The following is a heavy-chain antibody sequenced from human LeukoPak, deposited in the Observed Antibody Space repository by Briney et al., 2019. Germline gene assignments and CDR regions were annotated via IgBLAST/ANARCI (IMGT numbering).Heavy chain of an antibody. CDR3: ARVVTATYFDY. J-gene: IGHJ4*02. D-gene: IGHD2-21*02. V-gene: IGHV1-2*02. Sequence: GASVKVSCKASGYTFTDYYIHWVRQAPGQGLEWMGWINPNSGGTNYAQKFQGRVTMTRDTSISTAYMELSRLRSDDTAVYYCARVVTATYFDYWGQGTLVTVSS. CDR2: INPNSGGT. CDR1: GYTFTDYY.